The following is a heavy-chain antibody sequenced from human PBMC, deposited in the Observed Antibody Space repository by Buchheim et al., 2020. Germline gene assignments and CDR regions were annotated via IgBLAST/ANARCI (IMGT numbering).Heavy chain of an antibody. Sequence: EVQLVESGEGLVKPGGSLRLSCAASGFTFSSYSMNWVRQAPGKGLEWVSSISSSSSYIYYADSVKGRFTISRDNAKNSLYLQMNSLRAEDTAVYYCARPLNYDFWSGYYGEGFDYWGQGTL. V-gene: IGHV3-21*01. CDR1: GFTFSSYS. CDR3: ARPLNYDFWSGYYGEGFDY. D-gene: IGHD3-3*01. CDR2: ISSSSSYI. J-gene: IGHJ4*02.